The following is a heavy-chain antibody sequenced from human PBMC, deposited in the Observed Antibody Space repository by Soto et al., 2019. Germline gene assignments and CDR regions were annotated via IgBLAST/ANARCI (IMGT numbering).Heavy chain of an antibody. Sequence: QVQLQESGPGLVKPSQTLSLTCTVSGASISGGDYYWTWIGQPPGKGLEWIGSIYYTGNTYSNPSLESRLSISVDPSNNQFALRLTSVTAPDTAIYYCARATYDSSTYYLDYWGQGTLVTVSS. CDR3: ARATYDSSTYYLDY. CDR2: IYYTGNT. J-gene: IGHJ4*02. V-gene: IGHV4-30-4*01. D-gene: IGHD3-22*01. CDR1: GASISGGDYY.